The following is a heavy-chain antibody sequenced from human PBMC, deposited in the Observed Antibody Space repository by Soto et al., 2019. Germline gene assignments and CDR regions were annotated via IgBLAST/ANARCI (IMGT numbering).Heavy chain of an antibody. J-gene: IGHJ2*01. CDR2: ISGSGGST. D-gene: IGHD3-22*01. CDR3: AKAGLRYYDEPGWNFDL. CDR1: GFTFSSYA. V-gene: IGHV3-23*01. Sequence: EVQLLESGGGLVQPGGSLRLSCAASGFTFSSYAMHWVRQAPGKGLEWVSAISGSGGSTYYADSVKGRFTISRDNSKNALYLQMNSVRAEDRGVYYCAKAGLRYYDEPGWNFDLWGRGTLVTLSS.